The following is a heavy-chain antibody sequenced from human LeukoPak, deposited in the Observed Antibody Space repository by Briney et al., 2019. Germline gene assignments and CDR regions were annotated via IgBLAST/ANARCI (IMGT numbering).Heavy chain of an antibody. CDR1: GFTFTNYW. V-gene: IGHV3-7*01. Sequence: GRSLRLSCVASGFTFTNYWMTWVRQAPGKGLEWVANMKQDGREKYYVDSVKGRFTISRDNAKNSLYLQMNSLRDEDTAVYYCARGGGSGRWGSAFDMWGQGTLVTVSS. CDR3: ARGGGSGRWGSAFDM. D-gene: IGHD6-19*01. J-gene: IGHJ3*02. CDR2: MKQDGREK.